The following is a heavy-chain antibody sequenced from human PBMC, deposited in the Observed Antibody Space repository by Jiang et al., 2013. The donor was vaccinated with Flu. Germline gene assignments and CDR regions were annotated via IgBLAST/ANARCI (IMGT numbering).Heavy chain of an antibody. V-gene: IGHV1-18*01. D-gene: IGHD4-17*01. CDR2: ISVYHGGT. Sequence: GAEVKKPGASVKVSCRASGYNFVNSGMGWVRQAPGQGLEWLGWISVYHGGTEYAQNVQGRITMTADRSTSTAYMELRNLRSDDTAVYYCARAGHYGDFGIGSYNGMDVWGQGTLVTVSS. J-gene: IGHJ6*02. CDR1: GYNFVNSG. CDR3: ARAGHYGDFGIGSYNGMDV.